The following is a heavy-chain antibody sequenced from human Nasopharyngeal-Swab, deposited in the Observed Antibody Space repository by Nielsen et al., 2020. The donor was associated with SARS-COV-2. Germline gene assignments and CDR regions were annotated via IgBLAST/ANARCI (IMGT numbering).Heavy chain of an antibody. Sequence: SLKISCAASGFTFDDYAMHWVRQAPGKGLEWVSGISWNSVSIGYADSVKGRFTISSDNAKNSLYLQMNSLRAEDTALYYCAKGIAAAGSRCLDYWGQGTLVTVSS. D-gene: IGHD6-13*01. CDR3: AKGIAAAGSRCLDY. CDR2: ISWNSVSI. CDR1: GFTFDDYA. V-gene: IGHV3-9*01. J-gene: IGHJ4*02.